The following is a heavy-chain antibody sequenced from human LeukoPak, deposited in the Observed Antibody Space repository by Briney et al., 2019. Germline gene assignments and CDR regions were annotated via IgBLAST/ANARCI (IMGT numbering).Heavy chain of an antibody. CDR2: INPNSGGT. CDR3: ACSGGSWAWFDP. J-gene: IGHJ5*02. CDR1: GYTFTAYY. Sequence: GASVKVSCTASGYTFTAYYMHWVRQAPGQGLEWMGWINPNSGGTNYAQKFQGRVTMTRDTSISTAYMELSRLRSDDTAVYYCACSGGSWAWFDPWGQGTLVTVSS. V-gene: IGHV1-2*02. D-gene: IGHD2-15*01.